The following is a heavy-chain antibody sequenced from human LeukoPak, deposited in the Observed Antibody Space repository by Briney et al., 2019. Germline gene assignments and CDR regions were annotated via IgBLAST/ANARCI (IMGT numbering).Heavy chain of an antibody. D-gene: IGHD5-24*01. V-gene: IGHV1-24*01. CDR3: ATAGKGDGYNPYYFDY. CDR2: FDPEDGET. J-gene: IGHJ4*02. CDR1: GYTLTELS. Sequence: ASVKVSCKVSGYTLTELSMHWVRQAPGKGLEWMGGFDPEDGETIYAQKFQGRVTMTEDTSTDTAYVELSSLRSEDTAVYYCATAGKGDGYNPYYFDYWGQGTLVTVS.